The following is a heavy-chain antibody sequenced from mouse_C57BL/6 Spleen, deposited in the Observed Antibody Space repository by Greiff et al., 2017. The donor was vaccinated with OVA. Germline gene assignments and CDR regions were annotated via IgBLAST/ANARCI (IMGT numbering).Heavy chain of an antibody. V-gene: IGHV1-72*01. CDR2: IDPNSGGT. J-gene: IGHJ2*01. CDR3: ARERNYVNYFDY. CDR1: GYTFTSYW. Sequence: QVQLQQPGAELVKPGASVKLSCTASGYTFTSYWMHWVQQRPGRGLAWIGRIDPNSGGTKYNEKFKSQATLSIDKPSSTAYMQISSLTSEDSAVEYCARERNYVNYFDYWGKGTTLTVSS. D-gene: IGHD1-1*01.